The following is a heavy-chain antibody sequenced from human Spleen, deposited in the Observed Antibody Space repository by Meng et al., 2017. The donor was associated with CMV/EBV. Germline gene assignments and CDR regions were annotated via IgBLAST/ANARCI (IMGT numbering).Heavy chain of an antibody. CDR3: ARDVAAASYYYGMDV. J-gene: IGHJ6*02. D-gene: IGHD2-21*01. CDR1: GDSITSGGVY. V-gene: IGHV4-31*02. CDR2: FHYCGNT. Sequence: SETLSLTCSGSGDSITSGGVYWRWIRQYPGKGLERLRHFHYCGNTHYNPSLTSQVVISVDTSKNQLPLKLNSETAADTAVYYCARDVAAASYYYGMDVWGQGTTVTVSS.